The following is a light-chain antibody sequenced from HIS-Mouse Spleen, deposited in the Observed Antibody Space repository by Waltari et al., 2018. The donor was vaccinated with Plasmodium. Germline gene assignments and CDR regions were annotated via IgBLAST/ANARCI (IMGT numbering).Light chain of an antibody. CDR2: EVS. CDR3: SSYAGSNNLV. J-gene: IGLJ2*01. V-gene: IGLV2-8*01. Sequence: QSALTQPPSASGSPGQSVTISCTGTSSDVGGYNYVSWYQQHPGKAPKRMIYEVSKRPSGVPGRFSGSKSGNTASLTGSGLQAEYEADYYCSSYAGSNNLVVGGGTKLTVL. CDR1: SSDVGGYNY.